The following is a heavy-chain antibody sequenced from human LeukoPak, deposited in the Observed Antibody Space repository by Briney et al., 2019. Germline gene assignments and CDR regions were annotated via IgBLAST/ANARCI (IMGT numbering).Heavy chain of an antibody. J-gene: IGHJ4*02. D-gene: IGHD6-13*01. CDR1: GYAFTNYA. CDR3: ARDLGAAAISI. Sequence: GASVKVSCKASGYAFTNYAIQWVRQAPGQRLEWMGWINAGNSHTRYSPKFQGRVTIARDTSASTAYMELSSLRSEDTAVYYCARDLGAAAISIWGQGTLVTVSS. CDR2: INAGNSHT. V-gene: IGHV1-3*01.